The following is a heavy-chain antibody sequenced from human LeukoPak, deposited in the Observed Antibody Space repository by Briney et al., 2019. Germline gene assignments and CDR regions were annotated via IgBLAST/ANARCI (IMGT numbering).Heavy chain of an antibody. CDR3: ARRDSGNSPFRFDY. D-gene: IGHD4-23*01. V-gene: IGHV5-51*01. J-gene: IGHJ4*02. Sequence: GESLKISCQASGYTFTSYWIGWVRQMPGKGLEWMGIIYPGDSDTKYSPSFQGQVTISVDKSISTAYLQWSSLEASDTALYYSARRDSGNSPFRFDYWGQGTLVTVSS. CDR1: GYTFTSYW. CDR2: IYPGDSDT.